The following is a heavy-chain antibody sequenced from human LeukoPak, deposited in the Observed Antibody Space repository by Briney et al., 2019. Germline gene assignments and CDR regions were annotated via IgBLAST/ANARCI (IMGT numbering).Heavy chain of an antibody. D-gene: IGHD3-10*01. CDR3: ARRTTMVRGEDFDF. V-gene: IGHV4-39*01. Sequence: SETLSLTCTVSGGSISSSAYYWGWLRQPPGKGLEWIGCISYRGNSYYNASLKSRVNISVDTARNQFSLKLSSVTAADTAVYYCARRTTMVRGEDFDFWGQGTLVTVSS. CDR1: GGSISSSAYY. J-gene: IGHJ4*02. CDR2: ISYRGNS.